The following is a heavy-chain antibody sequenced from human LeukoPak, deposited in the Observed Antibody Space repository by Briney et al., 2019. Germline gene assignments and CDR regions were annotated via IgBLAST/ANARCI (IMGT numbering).Heavy chain of an antibody. J-gene: IGHJ4*02. D-gene: IGHD3-22*01. CDR2: ISGSGGST. CDR3: AKDRTYYYESRGYFDY. Sequence: GGSLRLSCAASGFTFSSYAMSWVRQAPGKGLEWVSTISGSGGSTYSADSVKGRFTISRDSSKNTLYLQMNSLRAEDTAVYYCAKDRTYYYESRGYFDYWGQGTLVTVSS. V-gene: IGHV3-23*01. CDR1: GFTFSSYA.